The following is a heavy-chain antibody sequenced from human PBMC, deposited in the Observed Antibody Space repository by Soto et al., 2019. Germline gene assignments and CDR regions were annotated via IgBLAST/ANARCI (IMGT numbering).Heavy chain of an antibody. Sequence: QVQLVESGGGVVQPGRSLRLSCAASGCTFSDYAMHWVRQAPGKGLEWVASIWFDGATKYYADSVKGRFTISRDNSKNTVYLQMNSLRAEDSALYHCGRGGFSTNWRFDYWGQGTLVAVSS. CDR2: IWFDGATK. D-gene: IGHD6-13*01. J-gene: IGHJ4*02. CDR3: GRGGFSTNWRFDY. CDR1: GCTFSDYA. V-gene: IGHV3-33*01.